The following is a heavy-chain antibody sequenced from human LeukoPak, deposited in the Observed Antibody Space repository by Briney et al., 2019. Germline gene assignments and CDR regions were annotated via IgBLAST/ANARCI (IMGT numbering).Heavy chain of an antibody. CDR1: GFTLTNYW. D-gene: IGHD3-10*01. CDR3: VRAYPYNSGPR. CDR2: IDSDGSTT. Sequence: GGSLRLSCTASGFTLTNYWMHWVRQVPGMGLVWVSRIDSDGSTTTYADSVKGRFTISRDNAKNTLYLQMNSLRAEDTAVYYCVRAYPYNSGPRWGQGTLVTVSS. J-gene: IGHJ4*02. V-gene: IGHV3-74*01.